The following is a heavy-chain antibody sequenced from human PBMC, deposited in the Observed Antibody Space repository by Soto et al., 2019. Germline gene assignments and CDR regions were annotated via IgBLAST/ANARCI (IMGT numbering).Heavy chain of an antibody. J-gene: IGHJ4*02. Sequence: QVQLVESGGGVVQPGRSLRLSCAASGFTFSSYGMHWVRQAPGQELEWVAVIWYDGSNKYYADSVKGRFTISRDNSKNTLYLQMNSLRAEDTAVYYCAREQAAAGYKTFDYWGQGTLVTVSS. V-gene: IGHV3-33*01. CDR2: IWYDGSNK. CDR1: GFTFSSYG. D-gene: IGHD6-13*01. CDR3: AREQAAAGYKTFDY.